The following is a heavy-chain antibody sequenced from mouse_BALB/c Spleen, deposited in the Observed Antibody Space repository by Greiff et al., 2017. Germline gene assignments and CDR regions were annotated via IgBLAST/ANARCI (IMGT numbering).Heavy chain of an antibody. J-gene: IGHJ4*01. CDR3: ARTDGSSWYAMDY. D-gene: IGHD1-1*01. Sequence: VKLQESGAELARPGASVKMSCKASGYTFTSYTMHWVKQRPGQGLEWIGYINPSSGYTNYNQKFKDKATLTADKSSSTAYMQLSSLTSEDSAVYYCARTDGSSWYAMDYWGQGTSVTVSS. CDR2: INPSSGYT. CDR1: GYTFTSYT. V-gene: IGHV1-4*01.